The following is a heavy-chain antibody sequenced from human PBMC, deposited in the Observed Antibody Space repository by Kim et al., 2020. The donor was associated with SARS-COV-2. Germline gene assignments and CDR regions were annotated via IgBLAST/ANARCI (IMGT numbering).Heavy chain of an antibody. CDR2: IIPIFGTA. J-gene: IGHJ4*02. CDR3: ARDSRYSGSSYYFDY. D-gene: IGHD1-26*01. CDR1: GGTFSSYA. Sequence: SVKVSCKASGGTFSSYAISWVRHAPGQGLEWMGGIIPIFGTANYAQKFQGRVTITADKSTSTAYMELSSLSSEDTAVYYCARDSRYSGSSYYFDYWGQGTLVTVSS. V-gene: IGHV1-69*06.